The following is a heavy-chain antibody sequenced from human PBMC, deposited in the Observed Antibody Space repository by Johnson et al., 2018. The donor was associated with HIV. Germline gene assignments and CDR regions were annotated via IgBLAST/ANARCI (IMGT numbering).Heavy chain of an antibody. V-gene: IGHV3-7*01. CDR1: GFTVISNY. Sequence: VQLVESGGGLVQPGGSLRLSCAASGFTVISNYMSWVRQAPGKGLEWVANIQQDGSEKQYVDSVKGRFTISRDNAKNSLCLQMNSLRAEDTAVYYCARERLLTWGRSDAFDIWGQGTMVTVSS. D-gene: IGHD3-16*01. CDR3: ARERLLTWGRSDAFDI. J-gene: IGHJ3*02. CDR2: IQQDGSEK.